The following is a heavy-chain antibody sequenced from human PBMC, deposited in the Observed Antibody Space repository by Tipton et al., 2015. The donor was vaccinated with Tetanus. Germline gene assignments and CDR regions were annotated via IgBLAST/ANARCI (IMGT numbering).Heavy chain of an antibody. D-gene: IGHD2/OR15-2a*01. J-gene: IGHJ4*02. CDR2: IYQTGTT. Sequence: TLSLTCTVSGASFSSGDYYWSWIRKPPGKDLEWIGYIYQTGTTYYNPSLKGRVTMSMDRSNTQFSLRLDSLTVADTAVYYCARVSRRNFYFDYWGPGAQVTVSS. CDR3: ARVSRRNFYFDY. CDR1: GASFSSGDYY. V-gene: IGHV4-30-4*01.